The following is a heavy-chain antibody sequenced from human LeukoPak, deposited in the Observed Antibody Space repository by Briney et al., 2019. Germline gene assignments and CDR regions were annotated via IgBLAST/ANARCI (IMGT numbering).Heavy chain of an antibody. CDR3: AKSGEWELLAYFDY. D-gene: IGHD1-26*01. Sequence: GGTLRLSCAASGFTFSSYGMSWVRQAPGKGLEWVSAISGSGGSTYYADSVKGRFTISRDNSKNTLYLQMNSLRAEDTAVYYCAKSGEWELLAYFDYWGQGTLVTVSS. CDR1: GFTFSSYG. V-gene: IGHV3-23*01. CDR2: ISGSGGST. J-gene: IGHJ4*02.